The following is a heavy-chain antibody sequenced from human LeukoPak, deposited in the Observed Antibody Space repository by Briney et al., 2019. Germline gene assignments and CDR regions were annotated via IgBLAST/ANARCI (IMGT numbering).Heavy chain of an antibody. D-gene: IGHD6-19*01. CDR1: GYTFTGYC. J-gene: IGHJ6*02. CDR3: ARGRVAGTPYYYGMDV. Sequence: ASVKVSCKASGYTFTGYCMHWVRQAPGQGLEWMGWINPNSGGTNYAQKFQGRVTMTRDTSISTAYMELSRLRSDDTAVYYCARGRVAGTPYYYGMDVWGQGTTVTVSS. CDR2: INPNSGGT. V-gene: IGHV1-2*02.